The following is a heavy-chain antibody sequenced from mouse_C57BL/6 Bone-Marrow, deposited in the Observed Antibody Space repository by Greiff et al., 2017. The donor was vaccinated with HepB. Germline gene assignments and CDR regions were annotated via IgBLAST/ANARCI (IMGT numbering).Heavy chain of an antibody. CDR1: GYTFTDYY. CDR3: ARQGIYYGDEGYAMDY. Sequence: VQLQQSGPELVKPGASVKISCKASGYTFTDYYMNWVKQSHGKSLEWIGDINPNNGGTGYNQKFKGKATLTVDKSSSTAYMELRSLTSEDSAVYYCARQGIYYGDEGYAMDYWGKGTSVTVSS. J-gene: IGHJ4*01. CDR2: INPNNGGT. D-gene: IGHD2-13*01. V-gene: IGHV1-26*01.